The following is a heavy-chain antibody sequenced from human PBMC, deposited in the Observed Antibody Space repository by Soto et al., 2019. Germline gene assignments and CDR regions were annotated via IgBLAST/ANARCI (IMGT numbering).Heavy chain of an antibody. CDR1: GFSLSTNGVG. J-gene: IGHJ3*01. CDR3: AHHLIAWGDAFDF. Sequence: QITLKESGPALVKPTQTLTLTCTFSGFSLSTNGVGVSWIRQPPGKALEWLGLVYWDDDKRFSPSLKNRLTITQDPPKNQVVLPFTNIAPADTATSHSAHHLIAWGDAFDFWGPGTAVTVSS. D-gene: IGHD7-27*01. CDR2: VYWDDDK. V-gene: IGHV2-5*02.